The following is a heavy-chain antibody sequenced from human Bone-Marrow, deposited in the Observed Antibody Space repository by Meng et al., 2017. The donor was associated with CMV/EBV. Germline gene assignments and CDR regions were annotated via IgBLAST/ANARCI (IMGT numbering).Heavy chain of an antibody. CDR2: ISGSGGNT. D-gene: IGHD6-6*01. Sequence: GESLKISCAASGFTFSSYAMRWVRQAPGKGLEWVSGISGSGGNTYYADSVKGRFTISRDNSKNTLYLQMNSLRAEDTAVYYCAKARSIALGAFDIWGQGTMVTVSS. CDR3: AKARSIALGAFDI. J-gene: IGHJ3*02. V-gene: IGHV3-23*01. CDR1: GFTFSSYA.